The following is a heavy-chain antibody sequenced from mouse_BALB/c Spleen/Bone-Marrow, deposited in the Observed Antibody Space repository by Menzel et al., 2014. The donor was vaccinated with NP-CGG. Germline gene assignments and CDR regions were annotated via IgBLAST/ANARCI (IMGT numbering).Heavy chain of an antibody. V-gene: IGHV5-12-2*01. Sequence: EVKLVESGGGLVQPGGSLKLSCAASGFTSSSYTMSWVRQTPEKRLEWVAYISNGGGSTYYPDTVKGRFTISRDNAKNTLYLQMSSLKSEDTAMYYCARHGYYGSRAMDYWGQGTSVTVSS. CDR2: ISNGGGST. CDR3: ARHGYYGSRAMDY. CDR1: GFTSSSYT. J-gene: IGHJ4*01. D-gene: IGHD1-1*01.